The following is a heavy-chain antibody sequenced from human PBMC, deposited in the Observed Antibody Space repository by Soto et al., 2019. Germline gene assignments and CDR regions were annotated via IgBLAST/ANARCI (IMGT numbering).Heavy chain of an antibody. CDR1: GFTFSSYA. CDR2: ISYDGSNK. Sequence: QVQLVESGGGVVQPGRSLRLSCAASGFTFSSYAMHWVRQAPGKGLEWVAVISYDGSNKYYADSVKGRFTISRDNSKNTLYLQMNSLRAEDTAVYYCARLRAGIAAAGTPAEYYYGMDVWGQGTTVTVFS. V-gene: IGHV3-30-3*01. CDR3: ARLRAGIAAAGTPAEYYYGMDV. J-gene: IGHJ6*02. D-gene: IGHD6-13*01.